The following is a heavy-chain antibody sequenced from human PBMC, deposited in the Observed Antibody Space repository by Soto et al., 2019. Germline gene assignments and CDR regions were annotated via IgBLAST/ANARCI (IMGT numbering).Heavy chain of an antibody. CDR2: IYHVGST. D-gene: IGHD3-22*01. Sequence: PSETLSLTCAVSGYSISSGYYWGWLRQPPGKGLEWIGSIYHVGSTYYNPSLNSRVTLSIDMTNNHVSLIRNSVTAADTAVYYCARVGPWVPYYYDSSPYTFENWFDPWGQGTLVTVSS. J-gene: IGHJ5*02. CDR1: GYSISSGYY. V-gene: IGHV4-38-2*01. CDR3: ARVGPWVPYYYDSSPYTFENWFDP.